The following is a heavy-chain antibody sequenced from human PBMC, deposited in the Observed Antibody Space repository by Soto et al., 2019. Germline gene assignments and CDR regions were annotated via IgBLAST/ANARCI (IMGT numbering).Heavy chain of an antibody. CDR3: ARGQCSSASCFYFDY. CDR1: GYTFTSYG. Sequence: ASVKVSCKASGYTFTSYGISWVRQAPGQGLEWMGWISAYNGNTNYAQKLQGRVTMTTDTSTSTAYMELSSLRSEDTTLYYCARGQCSSASCFYFDYWGQGSMVTVSS. J-gene: IGHJ4*02. CDR2: ISAYNGNT. D-gene: IGHD2-2*01. V-gene: IGHV1-18*01.